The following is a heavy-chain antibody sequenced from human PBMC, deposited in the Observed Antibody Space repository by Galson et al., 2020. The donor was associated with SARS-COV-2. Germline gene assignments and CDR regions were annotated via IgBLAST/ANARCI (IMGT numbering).Heavy chain of an antibody. D-gene: IGHD3-22*01. CDR1: GGSISRSSYY. CDR3: ASESYFYESSGFIRGGNGFDI. CDR2: ISYSGGT. V-gene: IGHV4-39*01. Sequence: SETLSLTCTVPGGSISRSSYYWVWIRQPPGKGLEWIGSISYSGGTHQKPSLESRVTISVDTSKNQFSLKLSSVTAADTAIYYCASESYFYESSGFIRGGNGFDIWGQWTMVTVSS. J-gene: IGHJ3*02.